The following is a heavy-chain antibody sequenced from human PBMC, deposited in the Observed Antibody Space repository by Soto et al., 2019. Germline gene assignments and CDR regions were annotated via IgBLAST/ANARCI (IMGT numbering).Heavy chain of an antibody. CDR1: GFTFSDYS. V-gene: IGHV3-48*01. CDR2: ISSSSFTI. Sequence: EVHLVESGGRLVQPGGSLRLSCAASGFTFSDYSMNWVRQAPGRGLEWVSYISSSSFTIHYADSVEGRFAISRDNAKNSLYLQMNSLRAEDTAVYYCERDYNDFWSGHFDSWGQGALVTVSS. J-gene: IGHJ4*02. D-gene: IGHD3-3*01. CDR3: ERDYNDFWSGHFDS.